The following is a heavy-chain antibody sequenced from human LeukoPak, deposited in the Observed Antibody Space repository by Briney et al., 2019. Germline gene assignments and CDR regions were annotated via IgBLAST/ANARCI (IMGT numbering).Heavy chain of an antibody. D-gene: IGHD6-13*01. J-gene: IGHJ6*02. CDR1: GGSISSNY. CDR2: IHYSGRT. CDR3: ASIRRLGIAKGMDV. V-gene: IGHV4-59*12. Sequence: PSETLSLTCTVSGGSISSNYWSWVRQPPGKGLEWIGYIHYSGRTNYNPSLKSRVTISVDKSKNQFSLKLSSVTAADTAVYYCASIRRLGIAKGMDVWGQGTTVTVSS.